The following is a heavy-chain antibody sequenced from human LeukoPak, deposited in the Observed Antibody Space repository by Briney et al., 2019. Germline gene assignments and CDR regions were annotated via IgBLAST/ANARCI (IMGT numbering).Heavy chain of an antibody. V-gene: IGHV3-33*01. Sequence: GRSLRLSCAASGFTFSSYGMHWVRQAPGKGLEWVAVIWYDGSNKYYADSVKGRFTISRDNSKKTLYLQMNSLRAEDTAVYYCARPYYDSSGYYYWGNAFDIWGQGTMVTVSS. CDR3: ARPYYDSSGYYYWGNAFDI. CDR1: GFTFSSYG. J-gene: IGHJ3*02. CDR2: IWYDGSNK. D-gene: IGHD3-22*01.